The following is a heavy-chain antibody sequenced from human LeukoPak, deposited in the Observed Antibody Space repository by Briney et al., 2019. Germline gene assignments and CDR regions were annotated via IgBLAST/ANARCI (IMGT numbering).Heavy chain of an antibody. J-gene: IGHJ5*02. D-gene: IGHD3-3*01. CDR2: IYYSGST. V-gene: IGHV4-59*12. Sequence: SETLSLTCTVSGGSISSYYWSWIRQPPGKGLEWIGYIYYSGSTNYNPSLKSRVTISVDTSKNQFSLKLSSVTAADTAVYYCARRPRHSGLWSGSPGWFDPWGQGTLVTVSS. CDR1: GGSISSYY. CDR3: ARRPRHSGLWSGSPGWFDP.